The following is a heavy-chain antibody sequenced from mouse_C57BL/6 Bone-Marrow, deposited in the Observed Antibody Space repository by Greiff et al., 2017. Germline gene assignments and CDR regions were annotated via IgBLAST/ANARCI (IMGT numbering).Heavy chain of an antibody. CDR3: ARHYYGSSYWFAY. CDR2: LGPADGET. Sequence: LPLQQSGAELVTPGASVTFSCPSSVFTIKASYLHWLTPRTDQCLEWIGRLGPADGETKYAPKFPGKATITADTSSNTAYLQLSSLTSEDTAVYYCARHYYGSSYWFAYWGQGTLVTVSA. D-gene: IGHD1-1*01. J-gene: IGHJ3*01. CDR1: VFTIKASY. V-gene: IGHV14-2*01.